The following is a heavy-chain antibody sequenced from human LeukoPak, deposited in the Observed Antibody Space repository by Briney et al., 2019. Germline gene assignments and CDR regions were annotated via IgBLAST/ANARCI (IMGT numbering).Heavy chain of an antibody. CDR3: ARVTPSAAAGTDY. V-gene: IGHV3-21*01. D-gene: IGHD6-13*01. J-gene: IGHJ4*02. Sequence: KPGGSLSLSCAASGFTFSSYSMNWVRQAPGKGLEWVSSISSSSSYIYYADSVKGRFTISRDNAKSSLYLQMNSLRAEDTAVYYCARVTPSAAAGTDYWGQGTLVTVPS. CDR1: GFTFSSYS. CDR2: ISSSSSYI.